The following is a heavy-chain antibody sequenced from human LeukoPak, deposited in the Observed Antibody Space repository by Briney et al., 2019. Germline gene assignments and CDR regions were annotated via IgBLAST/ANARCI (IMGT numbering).Heavy chain of an antibody. CDR2: INPNSGGT. CDR3: AGTRAEPEYSYGYYYYYYGMDV. CDR1: GYTFTGYY. J-gene: IGHJ6*02. V-gene: IGHV1-2*02. Sequence: ASVKVSCKASGYTFTGYYMHWVRQAPGQGLEWMGWINPNSGGTNYAQKFQGRVTMTRDTSISTAYMELSRLRSDDTAVYYCAGTRAEPEYSYGYYYYYYGMDVWGQGTTVTVSS. D-gene: IGHD5-18*01.